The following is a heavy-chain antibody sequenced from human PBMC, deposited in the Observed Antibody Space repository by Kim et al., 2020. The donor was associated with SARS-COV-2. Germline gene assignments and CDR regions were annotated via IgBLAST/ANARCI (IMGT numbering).Heavy chain of an antibody. V-gene: IGHV3-7*01. CDR1: GFDFSVYW. CDR3: ARGHYGMDV. CDR2: INPDASGK. J-gene: IGHJ6*02. Sequence: GSLRLSCAASGFDFSVYWMAWVRQAPGKGPEWVPNINPDASGKFYLDSVRGRFTISRDNAKNSVYLQMNSLRADDTAVYYCARGHYGMDVWGQGTMVIVS.